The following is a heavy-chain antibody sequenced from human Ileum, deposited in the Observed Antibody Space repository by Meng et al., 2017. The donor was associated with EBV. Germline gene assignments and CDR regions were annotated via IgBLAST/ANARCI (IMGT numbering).Heavy chain of an antibody. J-gene: IGHJ4*02. Sequence: VQLQESCPGLVKPSGTRSLTGAVSGDSISSNNWWSWVRQPPGKGLEWIGEIYHSGSTNYNPSFKSRVTMSVDKSKNQISLNLSSVTAADTAVYYCASGRDYAWHSWGRGTLVTVSS. CDR2: IYHSGST. D-gene: IGHD4-17*01. CDR3: ASGRDYAWHS. V-gene: IGHV4-4*02. CDR1: GDSISSNNW.